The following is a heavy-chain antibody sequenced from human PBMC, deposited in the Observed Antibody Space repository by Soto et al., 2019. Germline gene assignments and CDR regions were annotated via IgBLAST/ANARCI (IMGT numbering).Heavy chain of an antibody. D-gene: IGHD3-22*01. J-gene: IGHJ6*02. Sequence: SVKVSCKASGGTFSSYAISWVRQAPGQGLEWMGGIIPIFGTANYAQKFQGRVTITADESTSTAYMELSSLRSEDTAVYYCARARDYYDSSGYYSWPSYYYGMDVWGQGTTVTSP. CDR3: ARARDYYDSSGYYSWPSYYYGMDV. CDR2: IIPIFGTA. CDR1: GGTFSSYA. V-gene: IGHV1-69*13.